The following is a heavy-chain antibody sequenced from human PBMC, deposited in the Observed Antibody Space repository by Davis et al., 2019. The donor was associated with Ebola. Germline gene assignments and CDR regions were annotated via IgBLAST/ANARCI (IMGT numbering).Heavy chain of an antibody. CDR1: GFTFSGSA. J-gene: IGHJ4*02. CDR2: IRSKANSYAT. V-gene: IGHV3-73*01. Sequence: GESLKISCAASGFTFSGSAMRWVRQASGKGLEWVGRIRSKANSYATAYAASVKGRFTISRDDSKNTAYLQMNSLKTEDTAVYYCTGTAGQFDYWGQGTLVTVSS. CDR3: TGTAGQFDY.